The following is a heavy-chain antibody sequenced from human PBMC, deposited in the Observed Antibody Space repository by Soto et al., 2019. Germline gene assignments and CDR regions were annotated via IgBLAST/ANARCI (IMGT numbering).Heavy chain of an antibody. Sequence: ASVKVSCKASGYSFKDHYMHWVRQAPGRGLEWVGIINPSGEHTNYAQQFRGRVAMTRDTSTSTAYMELRSLRSEDTAVYFCARISCKGGSCYFDFDHWGQGTLVTVSS. D-gene: IGHD2-15*01. CDR3: ARISCKGGSCYFDFDH. CDR1: GYSFKDHY. J-gene: IGHJ4*02. V-gene: IGHV1-46*02. CDR2: INPSGEHT.